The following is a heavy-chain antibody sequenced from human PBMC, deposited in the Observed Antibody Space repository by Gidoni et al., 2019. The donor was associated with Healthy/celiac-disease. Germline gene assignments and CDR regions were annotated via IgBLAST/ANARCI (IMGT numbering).Heavy chain of an antibody. V-gene: IGHV3-48*01. J-gene: IGHJ3*02. Sequence: EVQLVESGGGLVQPGGSLRLSCAASGFTFSSYSMNWVRQAPGKGLEWVSYISSSSSTIYYADSVKGRFTISRDNAKNSLYLQMNSLRAEDTAVYYCAKVYNAFDIWGQGTMVTVSS. CDR3: AKVYNAFDI. CDR1: GFTFSSYS. CDR2: ISSSSSTI.